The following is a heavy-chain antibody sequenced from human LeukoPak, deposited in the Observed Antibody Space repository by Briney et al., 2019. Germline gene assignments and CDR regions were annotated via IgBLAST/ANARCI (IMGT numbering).Heavy chain of an antibody. V-gene: IGHV4-59*01. CDR2: IYYSGST. CDR3: AREKKGDILTGQGVYFDY. CDR1: VGSISRYY. D-gene: IGHD3-9*01. Sequence: SETLSLTCTVSVGSISRYYWSWMRQPPGKGLEWSGYIYYSGSTNYNPSLKSRVTISVDTSKNQFSLKLSSVTAADTAVYYCAREKKGDILTGQGVYFDYWGQGTLVTVSS. J-gene: IGHJ4*02.